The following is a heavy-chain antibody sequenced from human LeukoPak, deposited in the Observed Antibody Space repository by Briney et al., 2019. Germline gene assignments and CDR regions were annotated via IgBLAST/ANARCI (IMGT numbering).Heavy chain of an antibody. Sequence: SETLSLTCTVSGDSVTNDFFWGWVRQPPGKELEWIGSFCLGRDTYYRPSLKSRVTISVDTSKNQFSLNLNSVTAADTAVYYCARWASISRQPGGFFDHWGKGTLVTVSS. J-gene: IGHJ4*02. V-gene: IGHV4-38-2*02. CDR3: ARWASISRQPGGFFDH. CDR1: GDSVTNDFF. CDR2: FCLGRDT. D-gene: IGHD3-16*01.